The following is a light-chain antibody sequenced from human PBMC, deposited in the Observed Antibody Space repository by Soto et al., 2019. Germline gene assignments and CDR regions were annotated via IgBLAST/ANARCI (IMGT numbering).Light chain of an antibody. J-gene: IGLJ1*01. CDR2: DVG. CDR1: SSDIGGYNF. Sequence: QSALTQPASVSGSPGLSITIACTGTSSDIGGYNFVSWYQQHPGKAPKLLIYDVGNRPSGVSNRFSGSKSGNTASLTISGLQAEDEAHYYCNSYRTVSTYVFGTGTKLTVL. CDR3: NSYRTVSTYV. V-gene: IGLV2-14*01.